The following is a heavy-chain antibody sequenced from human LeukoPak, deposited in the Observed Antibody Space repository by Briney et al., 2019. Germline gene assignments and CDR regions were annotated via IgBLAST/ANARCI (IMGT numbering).Heavy chain of an antibody. D-gene: IGHD3-22*01. CDR3: ARERRDYYDSSGYYYY. J-gene: IGHJ4*02. Sequence: PSETLSLTCTVSGGSISSYYWSWIRQPAGKGLEWIGRIYTSGSTNYNPSLKGRVTMSVDTSKNQFPLKLSSVTAADTAVYYCARERRDYYDSSGYYYYWGQGTLVTVSS. CDR2: IYTSGST. CDR1: GGSISSYY. V-gene: IGHV4-4*07.